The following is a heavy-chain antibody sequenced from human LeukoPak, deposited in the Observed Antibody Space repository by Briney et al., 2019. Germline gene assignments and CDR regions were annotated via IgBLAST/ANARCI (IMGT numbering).Heavy chain of an antibody. V-gene: IGHV1-46*01. CDR2: INPSGGST. Sequence: ASVKVSCKASGYTFTSYYMHWVRQAPGQGLEWMGIINPSGGSTSYAQKFQGRVTMTRDTSTSTVYMELSRLRSEDTAVYYCARGSPNYDILTGEFDYWGQGTLVTVSS. D-gene: IGHD3-9*01. CDR3: ARGSPNYDILTGEFDY. CDR1: GYTFTSYY. J-gene: IGHJ4*02.